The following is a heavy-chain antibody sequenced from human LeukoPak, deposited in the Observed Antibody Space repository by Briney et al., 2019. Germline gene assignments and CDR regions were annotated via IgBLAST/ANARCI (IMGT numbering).Heavy chain of an antibody. CDR3: ARAEYSGSYYVSPSDY. D-gene: IGHD1-26*01. CDR1: GYTFTGYY. J-gene: IGHJ4*02. V-gene: IGHV1-2*02. CDR2: INPNSGGT. Sequence: ASVKVSCKASGYTFTGYYMHWVRQAPGQGLEWMGWINPNSGGTNYAQKFQGRVTMTRDTSISTAYMELSRLRSDDTAVYYCARAEYSGSYYVSPSDYWGQGTLVTVSS.